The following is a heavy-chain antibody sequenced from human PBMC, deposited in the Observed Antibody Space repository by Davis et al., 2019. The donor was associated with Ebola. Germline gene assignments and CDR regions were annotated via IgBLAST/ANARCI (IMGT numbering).Heavy chain of an antibody. D-gene: IGHD3-10*01. Sequence: PGGSLRLSCTVSGDSIGSSNYYWGWIRRPPGKGLEWIGSIYYSGSTFYNPSPKSRVTISVDTSRNRFSLQMNSLTAADTAVYFCARRPRVRGVIGWFDRWGQGTLVTVSS. CDR3: ARRPRVRGVIGWFDR. CDR2: IYYSGST. V-gene: IGHV4-39*01. CDR1: GDSIGSSNYY. J-gene: IGHJ5*02.